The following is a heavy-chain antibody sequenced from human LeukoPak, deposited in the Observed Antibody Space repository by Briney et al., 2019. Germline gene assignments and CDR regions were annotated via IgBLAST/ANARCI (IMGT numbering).Heavy chain of an antibody. Sequence: GGSLRLSCAASGFTFSSYAMHWVRQAPGKGLEWVAVISYDGSNKYYADSVKGRFTISRDNSKNTLYLQMNSLRAEDTAVYYCARDEITMVRGVTITHNWFDPWGQGTLVTVSS. V-gene: IGHV3-30-3*01. D-gene: IGHD3-10*01. CDR2: ISYDGSNK. J-gene: IGHJ5*02. CDR1: GFTFSSYA. CDR3: ARDEITMVRGVTITHNWFDP.